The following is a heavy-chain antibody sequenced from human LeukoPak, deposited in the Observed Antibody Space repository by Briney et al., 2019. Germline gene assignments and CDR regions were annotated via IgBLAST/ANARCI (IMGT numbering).Heavy chain of an antibody. D-gene: IGHD3-10*01. V-gene: IGHV4-39*02. CDR3: ARDLIPGSGSYLSVFDY. CDR1: GGSISSSTYY. Sequence: SETLSLTCTVSGGSISSSTYYWGWIRQPPGKGLEWIGSIYYSGRTYYNPSLKSRLTISVDTSKNQFSLKLNSVTAADTALYYCARDLIPGSGSYLSVFDYWGQGILVTVSS. J-gene: IGHJ4*02. CDR2: IYYSGRT.